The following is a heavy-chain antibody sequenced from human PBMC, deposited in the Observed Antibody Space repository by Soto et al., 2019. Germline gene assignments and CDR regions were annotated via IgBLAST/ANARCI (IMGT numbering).Heavy chain of an antibody. Sequence: PGGSLRLSCAASGLTVSGKKYVAWVRQARGKGLEWVSALYDVDGSFYADSVKGRFTTSSDSFKTTVYLQMNGLRPDDTAVYYCATWHEREHAYDVWGQGTTVTVSS. CDR2: LYDVDGS. CDR1: GLTVSGKKY. V-gene: IGHV3-53*01. CDR3: ATWHEREHAYDV. J-gene: IGHJ3*01. D-gene: IGHD1-1*01.